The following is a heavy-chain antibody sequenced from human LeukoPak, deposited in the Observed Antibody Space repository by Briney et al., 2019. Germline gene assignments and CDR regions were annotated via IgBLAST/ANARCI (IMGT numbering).Heavy chain of an antibody. CDR3: ARDPYYYDSSSQFDY. J-gene: IGHJ4*02. Sequence: PSETLSLTCTVSGGSISSYYWSWIRQPPGKGLEWIGEINHSGSTNYNPSLKSRVTISVDTSKNQFSLKLSSVTAADTAVYYCARDPYYYDSSSQFDYWGQGTLVTVSS. V-gene: IGHV4-34*01. CDR2: INHSGST. CDR1: GGSISSYY. D-gene: IGHD3-22*01.